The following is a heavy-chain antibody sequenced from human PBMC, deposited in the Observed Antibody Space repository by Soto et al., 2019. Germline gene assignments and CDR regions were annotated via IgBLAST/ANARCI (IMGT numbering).Heavy chain of an antibody. CDR1: GGTFSSYT. D-gene: IGHD2-15*01. J-gene: IGHJ4*02. CDR2: IIPILGIA. V-gene: IGHV1-69*02. CDR3: ARALLGYCSGGSCYPGPY. Sequence: ASVKVSCKASGGTFSSYTISWVRQAPGQGLEWMGRIIPILGIANYAQKFQGRVTITADKSTSTAYMELSSLRSEDTAVYYCARALLGYCSGGSCYPGPYWGQGTLVTVSS.